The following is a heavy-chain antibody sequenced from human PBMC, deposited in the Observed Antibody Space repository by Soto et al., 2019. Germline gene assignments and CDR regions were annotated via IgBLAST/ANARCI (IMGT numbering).Heavy chain of an antibody. D-gene: IGHD6-19*01. CDR1: GGSVSSGSYY. Sequence: SETLSLTCTVSGGSVSSGSYYWSWIRQPPGKGLEWIGYIYYSGSTNYNPSLKSRVTISVDTSKNQFSLKLSSVTAADTAVYYCARAPKPTGYSSGWYFGYFDYWGQGTLVTVSS. J-gene: IGHJ4*02. V-gene: IGHV4-61*01. CDR3: ARAPKPTGYSSGWYFGYFDY. CDR2: IYYSGST.